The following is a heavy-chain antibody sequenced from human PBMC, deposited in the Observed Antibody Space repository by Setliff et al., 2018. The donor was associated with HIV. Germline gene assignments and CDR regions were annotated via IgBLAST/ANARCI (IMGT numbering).Heavy chain of an antibody. CDR1: GGSIRSGSYY. CDR2: IYYSGST. CDR3: ARLRANRGLGTAYLDS. Sequence: SETLSLTCTVAGGSIRSGSYYWSWIRQHPGKGLEWIGYIYYSGSTYYNPSLKSRVTISLDTSRNQFSLKLSSVTAADTAVYYCARLRANRGLGTAYLDSWGQGTLVTVSS. D-gene: IGHD1-26*01. V-gene: IGHV4-31*03. J-gene: IGHJ4*02.